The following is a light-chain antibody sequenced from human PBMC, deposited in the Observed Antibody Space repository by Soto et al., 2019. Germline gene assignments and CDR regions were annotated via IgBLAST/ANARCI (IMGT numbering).Light chain of an antibody. CDR1: SSDVGGYNY. J-gene: IGLJ1*01. V-gene: IGLV2-14*01. Sequence: QSVLTQPPSASGSPGQSVTISCTGTSSDVGGYNYVSWYQQHPGKAPKLMIYEVSNRPSGVSNRFSGSKSGNTASLTISGLQAEDEADYYCNSYTSSSTLYVFGTGTKLTVL. CDR3: NSYTSSSTLYV. CDR2: EVS.